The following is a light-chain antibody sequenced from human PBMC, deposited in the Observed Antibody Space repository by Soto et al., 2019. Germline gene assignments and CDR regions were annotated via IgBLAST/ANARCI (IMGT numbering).Light chain of an antibody. J-gene: IGKJ5*01. CDR2: DAS. CDR3: QQRSNWPPT. V-gene: IGKV3-11*01. Sequence: EIVLTQSPATLSLSPGERATLSCRAGQSVSTYLAWYQQKPGQAPRLLIYDASNRATGIPARFSGSGSGTDFTLTIRCLEPEDFAVYYCQQRSNWPPTFGLGTRLEIK. CDR1: QSVSTY.